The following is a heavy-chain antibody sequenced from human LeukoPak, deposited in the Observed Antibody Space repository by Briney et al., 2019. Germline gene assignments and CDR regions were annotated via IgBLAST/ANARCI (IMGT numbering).Heavy chain of an antibody. D-gene: IGHD3-22*01. CDR1: GYTFNSHG. J-gene: IGHJ5*02. CDR3: ARDQYYDSKGWFDP. CDR2: ISAYNGNA. V-gene: IGHV1-18*01. Sequence: GASVKVSCKASGYTFNSHGITWVRQAPGQGLEWMGWISAYNGNANYAQKLQGRVTMTTDTSPSTAYMELRSLRSDDTAVYYCARDQYYDSKGWFDPWGQGTLVTVSS.